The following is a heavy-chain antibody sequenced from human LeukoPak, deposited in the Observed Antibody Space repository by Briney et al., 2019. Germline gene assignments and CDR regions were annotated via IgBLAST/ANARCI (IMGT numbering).Heavy chain of an antibody. CDR1: GYTFTGYY. Sequence: ASVKVSCKASGYTFTGYYMHWVRQAPGQGLEWMGWISAYNGNTNYAQKLQGRVTMTTDTSTSTAYMELRSLRSDDTAVYYCARDPQNYDFWSGYYNLEGYFDYWGQGTLVTVSS. J-gene: IGHJ4*02. CDR3: ARDPQNYDFWSGYYNLEGYFDY. CDR2: ISAYNGNT. D-gene: IGHD3-3*01. V-gene: IGHV1-18*04.